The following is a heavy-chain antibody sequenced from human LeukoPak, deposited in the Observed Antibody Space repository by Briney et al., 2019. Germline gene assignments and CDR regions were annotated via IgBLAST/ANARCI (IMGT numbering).Heavy chain of an antibody. V-gene: IGHV6-1*01. CDR2: TYYRSRWYN. Sequence: SQTLSLTCAISGDSVSSNSVAWNWVRQSPSRGLEWLGRTYYRSRWYNDYAVSVKSRITINPDTSKNQFSLQLNSVTPEDTAVYYCARDHDYGDYGTYEDYWGQGTLVTV. J-gene: IGHJ4*02. CDR1: GDSVSSNSVA. CDR3: ARDHDYGDYGTYEDY. D-gene: IGHD4-17*01.